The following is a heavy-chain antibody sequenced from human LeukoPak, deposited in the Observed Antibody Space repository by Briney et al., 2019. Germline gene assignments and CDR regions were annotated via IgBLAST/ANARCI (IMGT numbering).Heavy chain of an antibody. D-gene: IGHD5-18*01. V-gene: IGHV4-31*03. CDR2: IYYSGST. Sequence: SETLSLTCTVSGGSISSGGYYWSWIRPHPGKGLEWIGYIYYSGSTYYNPSLKSRVTISVDTSKNQFSLKLSSVTAADTAVYYCARDRGYSYGLYYYYYYGMDVWGQGTTVTVSS. CDR3: ARDRGYSYGLYYYYYYGMDV. J-gene: IGHJ6*02. CDR1: GGSISSGGYY.